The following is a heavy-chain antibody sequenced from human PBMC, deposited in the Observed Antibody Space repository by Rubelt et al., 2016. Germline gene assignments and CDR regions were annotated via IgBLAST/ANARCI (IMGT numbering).Heavy chain of an antibody. V-gene: IGHV4-34*01. CDR2: INHSGNT. J-gene: IGHJ5*02. Sequence: QVQLQQWGAGLLKPSETLSLTCAVYGGSFSGYYWSWIRQPPGKGLEWIGEINHSGNTNYNPSLKSRVTISVDTSKNQFSLKLSSVTAADTAVYYCAREKYSSGWYNWFDPWGQGTLVTVSS. CDR3: AREKYSSGWYNWFDP. CDR1: GGSFSGYY. D-gene: IGHD6-19*01.